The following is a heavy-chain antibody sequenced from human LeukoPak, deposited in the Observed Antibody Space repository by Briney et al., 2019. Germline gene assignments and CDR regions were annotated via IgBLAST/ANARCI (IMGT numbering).Heavy chain of an antibody. Sequence: PGGSLRLSCAASGFTFSNAWMSCVRQAPGKGLEWVGRIKSKTDGGTTDYAAPVKGRFTISRDDSKNTLYLQMNSLKTEDTAVYYCTVSVNGPYGSGIDYWGQGTLVTVSS. V-gene: IGHV3-15*01. J-gene: IGHJ4*02. CDR3: TVSVNGPYGSGIDY. D-gene: IGHD3-10*01. CDR1: GFTFSNAW. CDR2: IKSKTDGGTT.